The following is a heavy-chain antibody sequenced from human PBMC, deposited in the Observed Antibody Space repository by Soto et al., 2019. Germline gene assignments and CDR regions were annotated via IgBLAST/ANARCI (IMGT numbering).Heavy chain of an antibody. D-gene: IGHD4-17*01. CDR2: ISAYNGNT. V-gene: IGHV1-18*01. CDR1: GYTFTSYG. Sequence: ASVKVSCKASGYTFTSYGISWVRQAPGQGLEWMGWISAYNGNTNYAQKLQGRVTMTTDTSTSTAYMELRSLRSDDTAVYYCARAYDYGDYHDAFDIWGQGTMVTVSS. CDR3: ARAYDYGDYHDAFDI. J-gene: IGHJ3*02.